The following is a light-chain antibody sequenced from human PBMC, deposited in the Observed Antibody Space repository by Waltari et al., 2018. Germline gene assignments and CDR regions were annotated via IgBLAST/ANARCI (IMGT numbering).Light chain of an antibody. CDR2: DVV. J-gene: IGLJ2*01. V-gene: IGLV2-14*01. CDR3: SSYASSK. CDR1: SSDIGGHIY. Sequence: QSALTQPASVSGSPGQTITIPCTGTSSDIGGHIYVSWYQQHPGKAPKLMIYDVVKRPSGVSNRFSGSKSGNTASLTISGLQAEDDAIYYCSSYASSKFGGGTKLTVL.